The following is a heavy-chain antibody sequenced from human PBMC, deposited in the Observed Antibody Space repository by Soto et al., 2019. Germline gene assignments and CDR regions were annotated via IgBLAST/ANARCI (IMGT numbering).Heavy chain of an antibody. V-gene: IGHV3-74*01. D-gene: IGHD5-18*01. CDR3: ARGTEGGGHGYSYGYDYYYGMDV. J-gene: IGHJ6*02. Sequence: EVQLVESGGGLVQPGGSLRLSCAASGFTFSSYWMHWVRQAPGKGLVWVSRINSDGSSTSYADSVKGRFTISRDNAKNTMYLQMNSLRDEDTAVYYCARGTEGGGHGYSYGYDYYYGMDVWGQGTTVTVSS. CDR2: INSDGSST. CDR1: GFTFSSYW.